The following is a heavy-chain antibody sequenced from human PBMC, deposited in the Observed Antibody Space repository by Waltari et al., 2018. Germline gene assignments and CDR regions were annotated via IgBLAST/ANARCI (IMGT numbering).Heavy chain of an antibody. CDR2: IYYSGST. Sequence: QLQLQESGPGLVKPSETLSLACTVSGGPISRSDYYWGWIRQPPGKGLEWIGSIYYSGSTYYNPSLKSRVTISLDTSKNQFSLKLSSVTAADTAVYYCTRDAPPPGVSGSYAAVDYWGQGSLVIVSS. V-gene: IGHV4-39*07. CDR1: GGPISRSDYY. J-gene: IGHJ4*02. D-gene: IGHD3-16*01. CDR3: TRDAPPPGVSGSYAAVDY.